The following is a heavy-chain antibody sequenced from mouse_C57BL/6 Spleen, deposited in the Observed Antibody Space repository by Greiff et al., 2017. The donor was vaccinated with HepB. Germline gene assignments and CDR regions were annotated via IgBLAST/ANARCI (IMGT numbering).Heavy chain of an antibody. CDR2: IYPRSGNT. J-gene: IGHJ2*01. D-gene: IGHD2-3*01. Sequence: VQLQQSGAELARPGASVKLSCKASGYTFTSYGISWVKQRTGQGLEWIGEIYPRSGNTYSNEKFKGKATLTADKSSSTAYMELRSLTSEDSAVYFCASYDGYFFDYWGQGTTLTVSS. CDR1: GYTFTSYG. V-gene: IGHV1-81*01. CDR3: ASYDGYFFDY.